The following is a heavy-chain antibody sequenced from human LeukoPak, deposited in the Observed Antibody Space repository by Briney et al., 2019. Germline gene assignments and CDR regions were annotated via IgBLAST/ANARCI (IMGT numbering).Heavy chain of an antibody. J-gene: IGHJ6*03. V-gene: IGHV3-74*01. Sequence: RGSLRLSCAASGFTINNYWMHWIRQAPGKGLVWVSRINSEWRRPDYADSVKGRFTISRDNAKNTLYLQMNSLRPDDTAVYYCARDVEVVPATMGVYYFYYMDVWGRGTTVTASS. CDR1: GFTINNYW. CDR2: INSEWRRP. D-gene: IGHD2-2*01. CDR3: ARDVEVVPATMGVYYFYYMDV.